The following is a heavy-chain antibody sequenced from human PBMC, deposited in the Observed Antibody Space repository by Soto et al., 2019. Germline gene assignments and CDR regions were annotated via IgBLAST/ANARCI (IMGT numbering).Heavy chain of an antibody. CDR3: ARAHAPTLPFDY. Sequence: LSLTCTVSGGSISSYYWSWIRQPPGKGLEWIGYIYYSGSTNYNPSLKSRVTISVDTSKNQFSLSLDSVTAADTAVYFCARAHAPTLPFDYWGQGTLVTVSS. D-gene: IGHD2-15*01. CDR1: GGSISSYY. V-gene: IGHV4-59*01. J-gene: IGHJ4*01. CDR2: IYYSGST.